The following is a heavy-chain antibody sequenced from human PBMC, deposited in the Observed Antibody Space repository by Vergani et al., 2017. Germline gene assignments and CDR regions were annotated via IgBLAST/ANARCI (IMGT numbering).Heavy chain of an antibody. CDR1: GGSFSGYY. J-gene: IGHJ6*02. D-gene: IGHD3-3*01. CDR2: ITHSGST. CDR3: ARGITIFGVVTPPYYYYGMDV. V-gene: IGHV4-34*01. Sequence: QVQLQQWGAGLLKPSETLSLTCAVYGGSFSGYYWSWIRQPPGKGLEWIGEITHSGSTNYNPSLKSRVTISVDTSKNQFSLTLSSVTAADTAVYYCARGITIFGVVTPPYYYYGMDVWGQGTTVTVSS.